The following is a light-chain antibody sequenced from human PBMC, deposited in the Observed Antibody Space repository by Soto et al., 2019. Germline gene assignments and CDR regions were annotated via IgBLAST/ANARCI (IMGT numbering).Light chain of an antibody. CDR3: SSYTSTAAYG. CDR2: GVN. Sequence: QSVLTQPASVSGSPGQSITISCTGSSSDVGGYNYVSWYQQHPGKAPKLIIYGVNNRPSGVSNRFSGSKSGNTASLTISGLQVEDEADYYCSSYTSTAAYGIGTGTKVTVL. CDR1: SSDVGGYNY. V-gene: IGLV2-14*03. J-gene: IGLJ1*01.